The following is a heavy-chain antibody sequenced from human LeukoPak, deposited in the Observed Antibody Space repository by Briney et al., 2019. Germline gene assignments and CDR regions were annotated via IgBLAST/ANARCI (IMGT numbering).Heavy chain of an antibody. D-gene: IGHD3-22*01. V-gene: IGHV3-23*01. J-gene: IGHJ3*02. CDR3: ARASPYDLDAFDI. CDR1: GFSFTSYA. Sequence: GGSLRLSCAASGFSFTSYAMSWVRQAPGKGLEWVSGITGSAGETYYADSVKGRFTISRDNAKNTLYLQMNSLRAEDTAVYYCARASPYDLDAFDIWGQGTMVTVSS. CDR2: ITGSAGET.